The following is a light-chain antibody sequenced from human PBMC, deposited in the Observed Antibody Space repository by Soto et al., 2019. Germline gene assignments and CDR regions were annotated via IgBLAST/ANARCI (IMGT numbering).Light chain of an antibody. Sequence: EIVMTQSPVTLSVSPGERAALSCRASQNVGSNFAWYQQRPGQAPRVLIYGTSTRATGVPARFSGSGSGTDLTLTISSLQSEDFALYYCQQYNNWRYTFGQGTRLEIK. CDR3: QQYNNWRYT. V-gene: IGKV3-15*01. CDR2: GTS. J-gene: IGKJ2*01. CDR1: QNVGSN.